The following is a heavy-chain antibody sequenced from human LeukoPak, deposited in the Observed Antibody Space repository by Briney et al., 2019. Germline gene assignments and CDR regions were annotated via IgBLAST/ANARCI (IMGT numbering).Heavy chain of an antibody. CDR1: GFTFSSYA. J-gene: IGHJ4*02. CDR3: ARDRRAHCSGGSCYFDH. D-gene: IGHD2-15*01. Sequence: HPGGSLRLSCAASGFTFSSYAMHWVRQAPGKGLEWVAVISYDGSNKYYADSVKGRFTISRDNSKNTLYLQMNSLRAEDTAVYYCARDRRAHCSGGSCYFDHWGQGTLVTVSS. V-gene: IGHV3-30-3*01. CDR2: ISYDGSNK.